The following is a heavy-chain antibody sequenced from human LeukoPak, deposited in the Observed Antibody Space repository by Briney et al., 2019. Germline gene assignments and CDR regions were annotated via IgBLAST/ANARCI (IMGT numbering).Heavy chain of an antibody. D-gene: IGHD6-13*01. V-gene: IGHV3-30-3*01. J-gene: IGHJ1*01. CDR3: ARVRESGPIAAAAY. Sequence: PGGSLRLSCAASGFTFSSYAMHWVRQAPGKGLEWVAVISYDGSNKYYADSVKGRFTISRDNSKNTLYLQMNSLRAEDTAVYYCARVRESGPIAAAAYWGQGTLDTVSS. CDR1: GFTFSSYA. CDR2: ISYDGSNK.